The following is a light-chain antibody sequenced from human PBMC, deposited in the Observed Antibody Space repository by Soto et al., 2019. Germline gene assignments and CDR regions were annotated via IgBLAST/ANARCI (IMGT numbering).Light chain of an antibody. CDR1: QSVSSSY. Sequence: EIVLTQSPGTLSLSPGERATLSCRASQSVSSSYLAWYQQKPGQAPRLLIYGASSRATGIPDRFSGSWSGIDFTLTISRLEPEDFAVYYCQQYGSSPYTFGQGTKLEIK. J-gene: IGKJ2*01. CDR2: GAS. V-gene: IGKV3-20*01. CDR3: QQYGSSPYT.